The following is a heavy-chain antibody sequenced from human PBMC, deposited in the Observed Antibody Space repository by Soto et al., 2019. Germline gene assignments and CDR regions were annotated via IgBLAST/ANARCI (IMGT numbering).Heavy chain of an antibody. J-gene: IGHJ4*02. CDR2: INGGNGNT. D-gene: IGHD5-18*01. CDR1: GYTFIAYA. CDR3: AKGYPYGNNQLDY. V-gene: IGHV1-3*01. Sequence: QVHLVQSGAEVKKPGASVKVSCQASGYTFIAYAIHGVRQAPGQGLEWMGWINGGNGNTEYSPKFQARVTITRDTSASTAYMELSSLKSEDTAVYYCAKGYPYGNNQLDYWGKGTVVTVSS.